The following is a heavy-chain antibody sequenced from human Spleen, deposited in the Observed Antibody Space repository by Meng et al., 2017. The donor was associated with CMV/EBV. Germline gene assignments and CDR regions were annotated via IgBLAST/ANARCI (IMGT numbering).Heavy chain of an antibody. J-gene: IGHJ4*02. Sequence: SETLSLTCTVSGGSISSTSYYWGWIRQPPGKGLEWIGSIYYSGSSYHNPSLKSRVTISVDTSKNQFSLKLTSVTAADTAVYYCARENSNYPYFDYWGQGTLVTVSS. D-gene: IGHD4-11*01. CDR3: ARENSNYPYFDY. V-gene: IGHV4-39*07. CDR2: IYYSGSS. CDR1: GGSISSTSYY.